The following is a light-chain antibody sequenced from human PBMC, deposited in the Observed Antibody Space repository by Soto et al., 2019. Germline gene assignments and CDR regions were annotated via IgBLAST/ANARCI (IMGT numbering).Light chain of an antibody. J-gene: IGKJ3*01. V-gene: IGKV1-5*01. CDR2: DAS. Sequence: DIQMTQSPSTLSASVGDRVTITCRASQDISTWLAWYQQRPGKAPHLLIYDASRLQSGVPSRFTGSGSGTEFPLTVSSLQPDDFATYYWQHRVFGPGTTLEIK. CDR3: QHRV. CDR1: QDISTW.